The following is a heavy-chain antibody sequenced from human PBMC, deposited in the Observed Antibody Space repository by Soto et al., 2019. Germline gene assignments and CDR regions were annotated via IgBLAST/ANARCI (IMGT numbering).Heavy chain of an antibody. D-gene: IGHD1-7*01. J-gene: IGHJ6*02. CDR3: ARDVSLTGTTRFGLDV. V-gene: IGHV3-23*01. CDR2: ISGSGGNT. Sequence: EVQLLESGGGLVQPGGSLRLSCEASGFTFSSYAMSWVRQAPGRGLEWVSFISGSGGNTYYADSVKGRFAISRDNSKNTLFLQMNRLRAEDTAIYYCARDVSLTGTTRFGLDVWGQGTTVTVSS. CDR1: GFTFSSYA.